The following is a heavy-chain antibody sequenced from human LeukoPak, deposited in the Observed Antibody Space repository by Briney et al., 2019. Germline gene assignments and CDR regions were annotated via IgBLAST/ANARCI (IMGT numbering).Heavy chain of an antibody. J-gene: IGHJ6*03. CDR1: GFTFSSYW. CDR3: ARDGTADKDYYYYYMDV. D-gene: IGHD1-26*01. V-gene: IGHV3-7*01. Sequence: GGSLRLSCAASGFTFSSYWMSWVRQAPGKGLEWVANIKQGGSEKYYVDSVKGRFTISRDNAKNSLYLQMNSLRAEDTAVYYCARDGTADKDYYYYYMDVWGKGTTVTVSS. CDR2: IKQGGSEK.